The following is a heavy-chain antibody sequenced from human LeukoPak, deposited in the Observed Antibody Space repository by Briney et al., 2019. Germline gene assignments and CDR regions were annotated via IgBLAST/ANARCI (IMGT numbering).Heavy chain of an antibody. J-gene: IGHJ3*02. V-gene: IGHV3-23*01. Sequence: GGPLRLSCAACGFTFSNYAMRWLRQARGKGVEGVSDISDSGGSTYYADYVKGRFTISRDNNKNTLYIQMNSLRAGDTAVYYCTRACNGGTFYLAAFDICGQGTMVTVSS. CDR2: ISDSGGST. D-gene: IGHD2-15*01. CDR1: GFTFSNYA. CDR3: TRACNGGTFYLAAFDI.